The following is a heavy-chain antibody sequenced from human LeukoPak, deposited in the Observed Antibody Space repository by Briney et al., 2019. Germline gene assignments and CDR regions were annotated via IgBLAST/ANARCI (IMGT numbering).Heavy chain of an antibody. CDR2: ISSSGSTI. V-gene: IGHV3-11*01. Sequence: GGSLRLSCAASGFTFSDYYMSWIRQAPGKGLEWVSYISSSGSTIYHADSVKGRFTISRDNAKNSLYLQMNSLRAEDTAVYYCARDRSGDGYNFAFDIWGQGTMVTVSS. J-gene: IGHJ3*02. CDR3: ARDRSGDGYNFAFDI. D-gene: IGHD5-24*01. CDR1: GFTFSDYY.